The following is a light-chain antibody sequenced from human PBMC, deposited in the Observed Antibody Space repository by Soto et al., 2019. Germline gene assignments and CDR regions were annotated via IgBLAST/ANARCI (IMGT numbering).Light chain of an antibody. Sequence: DIVMTQSPLSLPVTPGEPASISCRSGQSLLHTNGYTYLDWYLQKPGLSPQLLIYLGSTRASGVPDRFSVSGSCTDFTLKISRVEAEDVGVYYCMQALQTPWTFGQGTKLEIK. CDR3: MQALQTPWT. CDR1: QSLLHTNGYTY. CDR2: LGS. V-gene: IGKV2-28*01. J-gene: IGKJ2*02.